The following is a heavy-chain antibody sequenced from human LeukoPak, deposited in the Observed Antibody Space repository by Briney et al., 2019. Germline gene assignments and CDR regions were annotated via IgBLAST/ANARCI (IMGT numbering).Heavy chain of an antibody. Sequence: GGSLRLSCAASGFTFSSYAMHWVRQAPGKGLEYVSAISSNGGSPYYANSVKGRFTISRDNSKNTLYLQMNSLRAEDTAVYYCARGLFDPWGQGTLVTVPS. CDR1: GFTFSSYA. CDR3: ARGLFDP. J-gene: IGHJ5*02. V-gene: IGHV3-64*01. CDR2: ISSNGGSP.